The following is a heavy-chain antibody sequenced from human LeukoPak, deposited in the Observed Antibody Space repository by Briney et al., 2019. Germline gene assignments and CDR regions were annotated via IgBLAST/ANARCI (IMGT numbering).Heavy chain of an antibody. CDR2: IIPIFGTA. V-gene: IGHV1-69*06. D-gene: IGHD3-22*01. CDR1: GGTFSNYA. CDR3: ARPMTDYCDRSGYCGLYGL. J-gene: IGHJ4*02. Sequence: ASVKVSCKASGGTFSNYAISWVRQAPGQGLEWMGGIIPIFGTANYAQKFRGRVTITADKSTRTAYMELSNLTSEDTAVYYCARPMTDYCDRSGYCGLYGLWGQGTLVTVSS.